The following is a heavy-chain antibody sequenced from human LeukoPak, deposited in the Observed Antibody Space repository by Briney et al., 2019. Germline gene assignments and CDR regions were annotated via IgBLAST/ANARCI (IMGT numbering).Heavy chain of an antibody. CDR3: ARAPSYYYDSSGNFDY. CDR1: GYTFTSYD. CDR2: MNPNSGNT. Sequence: GASVKVSCKASGYTFTSYDINWVRQATGQGLEWMGWMNPNSGNTGYAQKFQGRVTMTRNTSISTAYMELSSLRSEDTAVYYCARAPSYYYDSSGNFDYWGQGTLVTVSS. V-gene: IGHV1-8*01. D-gene: IGHD3-22*01. J-gene: IGHJ4*02.